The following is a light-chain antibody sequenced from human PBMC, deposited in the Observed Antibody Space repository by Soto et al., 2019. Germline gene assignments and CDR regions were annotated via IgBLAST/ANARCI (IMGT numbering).Light chain of an antibody. CDR1: SSNIGAPYD. J-gene: IGLJ1*01. CDR2: GNN. Sequence: QAVLTQPPSVSGAPGQRVTISCTGSSSNIGAPYDVHWYQQLPGTAPKLLIYGNNNRPSGVPDRFSGSKSGTSASLAITGLQTEDEADYYCNSYVAGSNVFGTGTKLTVL. CDR3: NSYVAGSNV. V-gene: IGLV1-40*01.